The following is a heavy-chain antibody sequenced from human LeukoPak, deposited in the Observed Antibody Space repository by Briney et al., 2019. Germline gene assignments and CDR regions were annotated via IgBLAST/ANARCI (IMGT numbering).Heavy chain of an antibody. CDR2: ISSSSSYI. J-gene: IGHJ4*02. CDR1: GFTFSSYS. Sequence: GGSLRLSCSASGFTFSSYSMNWVRQAPGKGLEWVSSISSSSSYIYYADSVKGRFTISRDNAKNSLYLQMNSRRAEDTAVYYCARPRQDSGWHCDYWGQGTLVTVSS. CDR3: ARPRQDSGWHCDY. D-gene: IGHD6-19*01. V-gene: IGHV3-21*01.